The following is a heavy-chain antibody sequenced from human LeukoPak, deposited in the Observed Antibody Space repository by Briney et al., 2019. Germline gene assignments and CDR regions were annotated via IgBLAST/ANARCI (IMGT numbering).Heavy chain of an antibody. CDR1: GFTFSNYN. D-gene: IGHD4-11*01. CDR2: ISNSGSYI. J-gene: IGHJ3*02. Sequence: PGGSLRLSCAASGFTFSNYNMNGVRQAPGEGLEWVSSISNSGSYICYADSLKGRFTISRDNAKNSLYLQMNSLRAEDTAVYYCARDTVTHDAFDIWGQGTMVTVSS. V-gene: IGHV3-21*01. CDR3: ARDTVTHDAFDI.